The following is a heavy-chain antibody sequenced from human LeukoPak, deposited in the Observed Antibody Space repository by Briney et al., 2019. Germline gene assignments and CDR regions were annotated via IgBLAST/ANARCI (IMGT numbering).Heavy chain of an antibody. Sequence: ASVKVSCKASGYTLTSYGITWVRQAPGQGLEWMGWISAYNGNTNYAQKLQGRVTMTTDTSTNTAYMELRSLRSDDTAVYYCARVYYDFWSGYEYDAFDIWGQGTMVTVS. V-gene: IGHV1-18*01. D-gene: IGHD3-3*01. J-gene: IGHJ3*02. CDR2: ISAYNGNT. CDR1: GYTLTSYG. CDR3: ARVYYDFWSGYEYDAFDI.